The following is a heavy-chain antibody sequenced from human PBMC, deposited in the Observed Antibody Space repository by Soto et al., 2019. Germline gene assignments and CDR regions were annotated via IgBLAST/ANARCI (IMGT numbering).Heavy chain of an antibody. D-gene: IGHD2-2*02. V-gene: IGHV5-10-1*01. CDR1: GYSFTSYW. Sequence: PGESLKISCKGSGYSFTSYWITWVRQMPGKGLEWMGRIDPSDSSTNYSPSFQRHVTISADKSITTAYLQWSSLKASDPAMYYCARHRGGQHFGAVPATIRDFYGMDVWGQGTTVTVSS. CDR3: ARHRGGQHFGAVPATIRDFYGMDV. J-gene: IGHJ6*02. CDR2: IDPSDSST.